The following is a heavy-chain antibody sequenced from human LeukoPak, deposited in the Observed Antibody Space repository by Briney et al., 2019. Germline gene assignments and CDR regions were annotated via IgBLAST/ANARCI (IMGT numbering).Heavy chain of an antibody. D-gene: IGHD4-17*01. Sequence: SGGSLRLSCAASGFTFSSYSMNWVRQAPGKGLEWVSYISSSSSTIYYADSVKGRFTISRDNAKNSLYLQMNSLRAEDTALYYCAKDSSRGAYYMDVWGKGTTVTISS. CDR2: ISSSSSTI. CDR1: GFTFSSYS. V-gene: IGHV3-48*01. J-gene: IGHJ6*03. CDR3: AKDSSRGAYYMDV.